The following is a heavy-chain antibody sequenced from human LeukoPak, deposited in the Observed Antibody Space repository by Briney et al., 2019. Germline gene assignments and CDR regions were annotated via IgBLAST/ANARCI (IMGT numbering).Heavy chain of an antibody. CDR3: TTDSPRLPLPGTAF. CDR1: GFTFSSYA. D-gene: IGHD6-13*01. CDR2: IKSEDDGAAT. J-gene: IGHJ4*01. Sequence: GGSLRLSCAASGFTFSSYAMSWVRQAPGKGLEWVGRIKSEDDGAATEYSAAVKGRFTISRDDSKSMAYLQMNNLKTEDTAIYYCTTDSPRLPLPGTAFWGRGTLVIVSS. V-gene: IGHV3-15*01.